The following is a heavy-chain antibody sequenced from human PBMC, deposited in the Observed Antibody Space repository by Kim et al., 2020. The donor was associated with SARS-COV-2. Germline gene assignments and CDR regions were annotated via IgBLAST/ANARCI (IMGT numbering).Heavy chain of an antibody. D-gene: IGHD5-18*01. J-gene: IGHJ5*02. CDR3: TTLPEKQLWYRKYNWFDP. Sequence: GGSLRLSCAASGFTFSNAWMSWVRQAPGKGLEWVGRIKSKTDGGTTDYAAPVKGRFTISRDDSKNTLYLQMNSLKTEDTAVYYCTTLPEKQLWYRKYNWFDPWGQGTLVTVSS. CDR1: GFTFSNAW. CDR2: IKSKTDGGTT. V-gene: IGHV3-15*01.